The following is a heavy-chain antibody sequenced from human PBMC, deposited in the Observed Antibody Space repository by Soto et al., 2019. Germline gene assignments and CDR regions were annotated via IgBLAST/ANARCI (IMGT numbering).Heavy chain of an antibody. Sequence: QVQLQESGPGLVKPSETLSLTCTVSGGSISSYYWSWIRQPPGKGLEWIGYMYYSGSTNYNPSLKSRVTISVDTSKHQLALKLSSVTAADTAVYYCAREGYSGSGSYGEHLLIDYWGQGTLVTVSS. CDR2: MYYSGST. V-gene: IGHV4-59*01. D-gene: IGHD3-10*01. CDR3: AREGYSGSGSYGEHLLIDY. CDR1: GGSISSYY. J-gene: IGHJ4*02.